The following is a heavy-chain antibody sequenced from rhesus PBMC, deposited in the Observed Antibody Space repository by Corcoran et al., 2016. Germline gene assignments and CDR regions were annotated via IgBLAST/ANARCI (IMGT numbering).Heavy chain of an antibody. D-gene: IGHD3-28*01. CDR2: IYGSSGSN. V-gene: IGHV4-160*01. CDR1: GGSFSSYW. Sequence: QVQLQESGPGLVKPSETLSLTCAVSGGSFSSYWRGWIRQPPGKGLEWMGSIYGSSGSNEYNPALKSRAAIARATSKNQFSLKLSSVAAADTAVYYCTMRDSGYYIQFDYWGQGVLVTVSS. J-gene: IGHJ4*01. CDR3: TMRDSGYYIQFDY.